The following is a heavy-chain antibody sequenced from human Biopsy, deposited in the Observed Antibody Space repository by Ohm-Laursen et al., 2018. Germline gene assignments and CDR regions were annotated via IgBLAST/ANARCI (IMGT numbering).Heavy chain of an antibody. D-gene: IGHD1-26*01. Sequence: SLRLSCSASGFTFSSYAMSWVRQAPGKGLEWVSAITSSGDTTYYSDSVQGRFTISRDNSKNTVDLQMGSLRAEDTAVYYCAKGLYSGSYYYDSWGQGTLVTVSS. CDR1: GFTFSSYA. J-gene: IGHJ4*02. CDR2: ITSSGDTT. V-gene: IGHV3-23*01. CDR3: AKGLYSGSYYYDS.